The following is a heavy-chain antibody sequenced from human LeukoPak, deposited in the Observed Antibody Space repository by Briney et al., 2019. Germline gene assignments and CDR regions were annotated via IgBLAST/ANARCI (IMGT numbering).Heavy chain of an antibody. V-gene: IGHV4-38-2*02. D-gene: IGHD5-24*01. CDR1: GYSISSGYY. Sequence: PSETLSLTCTVSGYSISSGYYWGWIRQPPGKGLEWIGSIYHNGRTFCNQSLKGRVTISVDTSKNQFSLKLTSVTAADTAVYYCARLYLPATRFDYWGQGTLVTVSS. J-gene: IGHJ4*02. CDR3: ARLYLPATRFDY. CDR2: IYHNGRT.